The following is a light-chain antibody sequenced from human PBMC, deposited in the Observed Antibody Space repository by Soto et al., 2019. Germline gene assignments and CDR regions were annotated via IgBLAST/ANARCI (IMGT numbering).Light chain of an antibody. CDR1: SSDVGGYNY. J-gene: IGLJ2*01. Sequence: QSALTQPPSASGSPGQSVTISCTGTSSDVGGYNYVSWYQQHPGKAPKLMIYEGSKRPSGVPDRFSGSKSGNTASLTVSGLQAEDEADYYCNSYAGSNKVVFGGGTKLTVL. CDR2: EGS. CDR3: NSYAGSNKVV. V-gene: IGLV2-8*01.